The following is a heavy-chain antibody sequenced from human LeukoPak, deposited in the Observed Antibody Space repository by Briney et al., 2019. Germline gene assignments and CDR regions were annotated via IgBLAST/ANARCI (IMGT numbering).Heavy chain of an antibody. V-gene: IGHV1-69*13. CDR3: ARSSGRSPYYFDY. Sequence: SVKVSCKASGGTXTSYAVSGVRQAPGQGLEWMGGIIPIFGTANYAQKFQGRVTITADESTSTAYMELSSLRSEDTAVYYCARSSGRSPYYFDYWGQGTLVTVSS. D-gene: IGHD6-19*01. J-gene: IGHJ4*02. CDR1: GGTXTSYA. CDR2: IIPIFGTA.